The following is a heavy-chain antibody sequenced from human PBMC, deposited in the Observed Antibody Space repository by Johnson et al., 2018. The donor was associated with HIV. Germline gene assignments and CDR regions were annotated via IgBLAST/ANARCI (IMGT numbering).Heavy chain of an antibody. V-gene: IGHV3-30-3*01. CDR1: GFTFSTYA. D-gene: IGHD3-22*01. CDR2: ISYDGSNK. Sequence: VQLVESGGGVVQPGRSLRLSCVASGFTFSTYAMHWVRQAPGKGLEWVTIISYDGSNKFYADSVKGRFTISRDNSKNTLYLQMNRLRVEDTAVYYCARVGYYVDAFDIWGQGTVVTVSS. J-gene: IGHJ3*02. CDR3: ARVGYYVDAFDI.